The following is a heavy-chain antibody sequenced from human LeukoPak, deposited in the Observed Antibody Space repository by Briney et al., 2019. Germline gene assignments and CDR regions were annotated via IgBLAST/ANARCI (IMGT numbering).Heavy chain of an antibody. CDR2: IRYDGSNK. J-gene: IGHJ4*02. D-gene: IGHD2-8*01. CDR3: AVDRAYANGEFEY. Sequence: HSGGSLRLSCAASGFTFSSYGMHWVRQAPGKGLEWVAFIRYDGSNKYYADSVKGRFTISRDNSKNTLYLHVNSRRPEDTAVYYCAVDRAYANGEFEYWGQGTLVTVSS. CDR1: GFTFSSYG. V-gene: IGHV3-30*02.